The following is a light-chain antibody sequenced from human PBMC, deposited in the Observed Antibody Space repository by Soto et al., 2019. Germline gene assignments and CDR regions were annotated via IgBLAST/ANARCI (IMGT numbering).Light chain of an antibody. CDR2: GAS. CDR1: QSVTSSL. CDR3: QQYGSSPRT. Sequence: EIVLTQSPGTLSLSPGERATLSCRASQSVTSSLLAWYQQIPGQAPRLLIYGASSRATGIPDRFSGSGSGTDFTLTISRLEPEDFAVYYCQQYGSSPRTFGQGTKVEIK. V-gene: IGKV3-20*01. J-gene: IGKJ1*01.